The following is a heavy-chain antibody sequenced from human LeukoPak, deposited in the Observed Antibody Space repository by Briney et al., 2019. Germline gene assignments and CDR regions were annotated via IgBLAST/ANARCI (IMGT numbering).Heavy chain of an antibody. J-gene: IGHJ6*03. Sequence: PSETLSLTCSVSGGSVSDSSWSWIRQPAGKGLEWIGRIFGSGGSNYNPSLKSRVNMSVDTSHNQLSQKLTSLTTADTAIYFCAQGPYGFGKKHTYSYIELWGKGTTVTVSS. V-gene: IGHV4-4*07. D-gene: IGHD3-10*01. CDR3: AQGPYGFGKKHTYSYIEL. CDR1: GGSVSDSS. CDR2: IFGSGGS.